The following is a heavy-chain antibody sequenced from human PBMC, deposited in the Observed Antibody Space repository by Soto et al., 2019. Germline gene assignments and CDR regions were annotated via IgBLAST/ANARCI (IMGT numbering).Heavy chain of an antibody. CDR1: GFTFNSYA. CDR3: ANELPVAPFDS. V-gene: IGHV3-23*01. CDR2: ISGTGGST. J-gene: IGHJ4*02. Sequence: PGGSLRLSCAASGFTFNSYAMSWVRQAPGKGLEWVSTISGTGGSTYYAGSVKGRFTISRDNSKNTVFLQMNSLRAEDTAVYYCANELPVAPFDSWGQGTLVTVSS. D-gene: IGHD6-19*01.